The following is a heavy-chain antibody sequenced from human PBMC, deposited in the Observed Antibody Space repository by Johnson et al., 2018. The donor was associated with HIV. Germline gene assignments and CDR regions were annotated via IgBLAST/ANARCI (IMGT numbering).Heavy chain of an antibody. CDR1: GFTFGSYG. J-gene: IGHJ3*02. V-gene: IGHV3-21*04. CDR3: ARGSWGSHTGDAFDI. CDR2: TGGGTT. Sequence: VQLVESGGGVVQPGRSLRLSCAASGFTFGSYGMHWVRQAPERGLEWVSGTGGGTTNCADSRKGRFSISRDNAKNSLYLQMNSLRAEDTAVYYCARGSWGSHTGDAFDIWGQGTMVTVSS. D-gene: IGHD3-16*01.